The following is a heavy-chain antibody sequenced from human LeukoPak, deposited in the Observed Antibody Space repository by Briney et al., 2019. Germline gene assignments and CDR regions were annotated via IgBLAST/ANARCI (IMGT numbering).Heavy chain of an antibody. J-gene: IGHJ4*02. CDR1: GGTFSSYA. D-gene: IGHD1-1*01. CDR3: ARDGDNWNDVGDY. CDR2: IIPIFGTA. V-gene: IGHV1-69*05. Sequence: ASVKVSCKASGGTFSSYAISWVRQAPGQGLEWMGRIIPIFGTANYAQKFQGRVTITTDESTGTAYMELSSLRSEDTAVYYCARDGDNWNDVGDYWGQGTLVTVSS.